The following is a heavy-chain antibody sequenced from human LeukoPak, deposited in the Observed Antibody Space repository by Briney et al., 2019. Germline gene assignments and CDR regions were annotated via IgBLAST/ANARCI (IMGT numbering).Heavy chain of an antibody. CDR3: ASKYCTSTSCYETFDR. CDR1: GASINGGDYY. V-gene: IGHV4-30-4*08. J-gene: IGHJ4*02. D-gene: IGHD2-2*01. Sequence: PSQTLSLTCTVSGASINGGDYYWTWLRQPPGKGLEWIGYIYFSGHTYYNPSLKSRSLMSLDTSKNQFSLEVRSVTAADTAAYYCASKYCTSTSCYETFDRWGQGTLVTVSS. CDR2: IYFSGHT.